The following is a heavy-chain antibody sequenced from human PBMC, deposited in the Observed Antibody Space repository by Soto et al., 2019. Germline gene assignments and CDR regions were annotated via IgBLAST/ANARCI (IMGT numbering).Heavy chain of an antibody. CDR3: ARRYRAARPRVYYYYMDV. J-gene: IGHJ6*03. D-gene: IGHD6-6*01. CDR2: IYYSGST. CDR1: GGSISSYY. V-gene: IGHV4-59*08. Sequence: QVQLQESGPGLVKPSETLSLTCTVSGGSISSYYWSWIRQPPGKGLEWIGYIYYSGSTNYNPSLKSRVTISVDTSKNQFSLKLSSVTAADTAVYYCARRYRAARPRVYYYYMDVWGKGTTVTVSS.